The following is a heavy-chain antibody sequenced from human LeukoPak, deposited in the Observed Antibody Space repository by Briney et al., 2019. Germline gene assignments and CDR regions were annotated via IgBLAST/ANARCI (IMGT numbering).Heavy chain of an antibody. CDR1: GGSFSGYY. CDR2: INHSGST. V-gene: IGHV4-34*01. J-gene: IGHJ5*02. Sequence: SETLSLTCAVYGGSFSGYYWSWIRQPPGKGLEWIGEINHSGSTNYNPSLKSRVTMSLDTSKNQLSLKLSSVTAADTAVYYCAREEYSSGRTWFAPWGQGTLVTVSS. CDR3: AREEYSSGRTWFAP. D-gene: IGHD3-22*01.